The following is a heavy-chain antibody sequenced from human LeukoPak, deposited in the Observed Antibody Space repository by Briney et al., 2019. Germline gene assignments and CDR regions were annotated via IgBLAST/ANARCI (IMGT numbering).Heavy chain of an antibody. CDR1: GVTFSSYG. CDR2: MWYDGSNK. J-gene: IGHJ4*02. CDR3: ARDRYYGSGRRFDY. D-gene: IGHD3-10*01. Sequence: PGRSLRLSCAASGVTFSSYGMHWVRQAPGKGLGWVAVMWYDGSNKYYADSVKSRLTISRDDSKNTLYLQMNSPRAEDAAVYYCARDRYYGSGRRFDYWGQGTLVTVSS. V-gene: IGHV3-33*01.